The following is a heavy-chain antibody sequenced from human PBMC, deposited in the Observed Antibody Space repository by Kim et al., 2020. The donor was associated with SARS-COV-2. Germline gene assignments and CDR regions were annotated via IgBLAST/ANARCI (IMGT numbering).Heavy chain of an antibody. J-gene: IGHJ6*03. V-gene: IGHV1-58*01. CDR3: AAVTGNNYDFWSGDYYYYYMDV. D-gene: IGHD3-3*01. CDR2: IVVGSGNT. Sequence: SVKVSCKASGFTFTSSAVQWVRQARGQRLEWIGWIVVGSGNTNYAQKFQERVTITRDMSTSTAYMELSSLRSEDTAVYYCAAVTGNNYDFWSGDYYYYYMDVWGKGTTVTVSS. CDR1: GFTFTSSA.